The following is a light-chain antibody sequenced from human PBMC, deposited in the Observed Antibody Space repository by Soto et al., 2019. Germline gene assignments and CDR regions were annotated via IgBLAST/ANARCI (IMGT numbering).Light chain of an antibody. CDR1: ATDVGAYNY. Sequence: QSALTQPASVSGSPGQSITISCTGTATDVGAYNYVSWYQQHPGRAPKLIIYAVTDRPSGVADRFSGSKSGDTASLTISGLQAEDDAHYYCSSFTSSTPLLFGGGTKLTVL. V-gene: IGLV2-14*01. CDR3: SSFTSSTPLL. CDR2: AVT. J-gene: IGLJ2*01.